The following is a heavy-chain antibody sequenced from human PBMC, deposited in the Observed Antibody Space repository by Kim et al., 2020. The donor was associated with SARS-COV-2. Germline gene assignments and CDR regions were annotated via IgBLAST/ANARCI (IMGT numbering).Heavy chain of an antibody. CDR2: INSDGSST. CDR3: ARVRITMVRGVIPPFFDY. J-gene: IGHJ4*02. CDR1: GFTFSSYW. D-gene: IGHD3-10*01. V-gene: IGHV3-74*01. Sequence: GGSLRLSCAASGFTFSSYWMHWVRQAPGKGLVWVSRINSDGSSTSYADSVKGRFTISRDNAKNTLYLQMNSLRAEDTAVYYCARVRITMVRGVIPPFFDYWGQGTLVTVSS.